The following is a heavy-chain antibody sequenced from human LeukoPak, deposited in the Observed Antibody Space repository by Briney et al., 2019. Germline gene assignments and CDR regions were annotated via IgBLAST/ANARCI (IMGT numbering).Heavy chain of an antibody. J-gene: IGHJ4*02. CDR2: IIGGGGTT. CDR1: AFTFNSYA. V-gene: IGHV3-23*01. Sequence: GGSLTLSCPAAAFTFNSYAIGWASPAQGKGMEWVSAIIGGGGTTSCASSVNGRFTISRDNSKTTLYLQMNSRRADDTAVYYCAKRACSGGTCSFDYWGQGTLVTVSS. D-gene: IGHD2-15*01. CDR3: AKRACSGGTCSFDY.